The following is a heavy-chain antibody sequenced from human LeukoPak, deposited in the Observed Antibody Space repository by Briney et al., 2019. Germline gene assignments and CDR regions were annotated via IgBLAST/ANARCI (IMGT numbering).Heavy chain of an antibody. CDR2: IWYDGSTK. V-gene: IGHV3-33*01. CDR1: GFTFSNYG. Sequence: PGGSLRLSCAASGFTFSNYGMHWVRQAPGRGLEWVTVIWYDGSTKYYADSVKGRFIISRDNSKNMLYLQMNSLRVEDTAVYYCAANFDFWGQGTLVTVSS. J-gene: IGHJ4*02. CDR3: AANFDF.